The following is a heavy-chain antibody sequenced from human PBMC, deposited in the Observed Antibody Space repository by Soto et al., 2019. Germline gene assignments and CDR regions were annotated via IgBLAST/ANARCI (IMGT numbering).Heavy chain of an antibody. CDR2: IIPIFGKA. CDR1: GGTFSNYP. J-gene: IGHJ6*02. V-gene: IGHV1-69*01. Sequence: QVQLVQSGAEVKKPGSSVKVSCKASGGTFSNYPITGVRRAPGHGLEWLGGIIPIFGKADYTQKFQGRVTITADEPTSTAYMEISSLRSEDTAVYYCASGGEYYDENLPHYYFFGMHVWGPGTTVTVSS. CDR3: ASGGEYYDENLPHYYFFGMHV. D-gene: IGHD3-16*01.